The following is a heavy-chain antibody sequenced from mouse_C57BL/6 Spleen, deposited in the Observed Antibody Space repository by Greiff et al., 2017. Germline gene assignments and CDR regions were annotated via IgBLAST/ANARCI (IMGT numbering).Heavy chain of an antibody. D-gene: IGHD2-5*01. J-gene: IGHJ4*01. CDR1: GFTFSDYG. V-gene: IGHV5-17*01. CDR2: ISRGSSTI. Sequence: EVQGVESGGGLVKPGGSLKLSCAASGFTFSDYGMHWVRQAPEKGLEWVAYISRGSSTIYYADTVKGRFTISRDNAKNTLFLQMTSLRSEDTAMYYCARDSNYVLMDYWGQGTSVTVSS. CDR3: ARDSNYVLMDY.